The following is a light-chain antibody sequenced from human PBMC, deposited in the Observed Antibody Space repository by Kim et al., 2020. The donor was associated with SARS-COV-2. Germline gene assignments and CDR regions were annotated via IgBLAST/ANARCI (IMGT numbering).Light chain of an antibody. J-gene: IGLJ2*01. V-gene: IGLV4-69*01. CDR3: QTWGTDVVV. CDR2: LNSDGRH. Sequence: QLVLTQSPSASASLGASLNLTCTLSSGHNIYAVAWHQQQPEKGPRYLMKLNSDGRHIRGAGIPDRFSGSSSGAERYLTISSLQSEDEADYYCQTWGTDVVVFGGGTQLTVL. CDR1: SGHNIYA.